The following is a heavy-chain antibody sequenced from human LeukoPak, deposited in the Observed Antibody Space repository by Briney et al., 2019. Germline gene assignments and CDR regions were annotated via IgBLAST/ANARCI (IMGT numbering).Heavy chain of an antibody. J-gene: IGHJ4*02. V-gene: IGHV3-30-3*01. CDR3: AKATQVSYPHFFDY. CDR1: GFTFSSYA. CDR2: ISYDGSNK. Sequence: GGSLRLSCAASGFTFSSYAMHWVRQAPGKGLEWVAVISYDGSNKYYADSVKGRFTISRDNSKNTLSLQINSLRADDTAIYYCAKATQVSYPHFFDYWGQGTLVTVSS.